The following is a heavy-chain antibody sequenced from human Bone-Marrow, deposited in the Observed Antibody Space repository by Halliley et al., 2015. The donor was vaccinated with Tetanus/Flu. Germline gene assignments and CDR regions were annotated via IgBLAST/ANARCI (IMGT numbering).Heavy chain of an antibody. Sequence: VANIKNEGREKYYVDSGRGRFTISRDNGKNSVYLQMNSLRADDTAVYYCARERGYSSGWYRFDYWGQGALVTVSS. D-gene: IGHD6-19*01. CDR3: ARERGYSSGWYRFDY. J-gene: IGHJ4*02. CDR2: IKNEGREK. V-gene: IGHV3-7*03.